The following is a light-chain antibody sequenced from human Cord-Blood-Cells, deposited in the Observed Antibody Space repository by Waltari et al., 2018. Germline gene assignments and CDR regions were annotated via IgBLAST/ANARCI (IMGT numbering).Light chain of an antibody. Sequence: DIQMTQSPSTLSASVGDRVTITGRASKSISSWLAWYQEKPGKAPKLLIYDASSLESGVPSRFSVSGSGTEFTLTISSLQPDDFATYYCQQYNSYSWTFGQGTKVEIK. V-gene: IGKV1-5*01. CDR2: DAS. CDR1: KSISSW. J-gene: IGKJ1*01. CDR3: QQYNSYSWT.